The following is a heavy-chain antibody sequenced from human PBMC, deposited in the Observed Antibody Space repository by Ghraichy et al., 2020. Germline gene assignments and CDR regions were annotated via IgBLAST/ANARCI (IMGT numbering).Heavy chain of an antibody. Sequence: GSLRLSCAASGFTVSSNYMSWVRQAPGKGLEWVSVIYSGGSTYYADSVKGRFTISRDNSKNTLYLQMNSLRAEDTAVYYCARLYYDFLSGTQNFDYWGQGTLVTVSS. D-gene: IGHD3-3*01. J-gene: IGHJ4*02. CDR2: IYSGGST. CDR1: GFTVSSNY. V-gene: IGHV3-53*01. CDR3: ARLYYDFLSGTQNFDY.